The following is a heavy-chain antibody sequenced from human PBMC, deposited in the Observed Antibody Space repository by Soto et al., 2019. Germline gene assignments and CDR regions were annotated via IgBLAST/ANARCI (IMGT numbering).Heavy chain of an antibody. J-gene: IGHJ4*02. Sequence: QVQLQESGPGLVKPSQTLSLTCTVSGGSISSGGYYWSWIRQHPGKGLEWIGYIYYSGSTYYNTCLKSQVTISVDTTKTQFSQKLSSVTDADTAVYYCARLPPYYDYIWGSYRPYYFDYWGQGTLVTVSS. CDR3: ARLPPYYDYIWGSYRPYYFDY. D-gene: IGHD3-16*02. CDR1: GGSISSGGYY. V-gene: IGHV4-31*01. CDR2: IYYSGST.